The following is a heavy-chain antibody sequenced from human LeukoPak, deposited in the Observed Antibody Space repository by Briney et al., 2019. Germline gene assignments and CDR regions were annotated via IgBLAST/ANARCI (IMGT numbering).Heavy chain of an antibody. CDR1: GGSFSGYY. D-gene: IGHD1-1*01. J-gene: IGHJ6*02. V-gene: IGHV4-34*01. CDR2: INHSGST. Sequence: SETLSLTCAVYGGSFSGYYWSWIRQSPGKGLEWIGEINHSGSTNYNPSLKSRVTISVDTSKNQFSLKLSSVTAADTAVYYCARGERNGRPDYYHYYGMDVWGQGTTVTVSS. CDR3: ARGERNGRPDYYHYYGMDV.